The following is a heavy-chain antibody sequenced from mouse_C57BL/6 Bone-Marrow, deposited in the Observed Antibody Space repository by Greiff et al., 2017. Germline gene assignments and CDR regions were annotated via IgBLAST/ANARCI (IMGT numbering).Heavy chain of an antibody. J-gene: IGHJ1*03. CDR3: ARFNYYGSRNWYFDV. CDR2: IDPSDSYT. CDR1: GYTFTSYW. Sequence: VQLQQSGAELVMPGASVKLSCKASGYTFTSYWMHWVKQRPGQGLEWIGEIDPSDSYTNYNQKFKGKSTLTVDKSSSTAYMQLSSLTSEDSAVYYCARFNYYGSRNWYFDVWGTGTTVTVSS. D-gene: IGHD1-1*01. V-gene: IGHV1-69*01.